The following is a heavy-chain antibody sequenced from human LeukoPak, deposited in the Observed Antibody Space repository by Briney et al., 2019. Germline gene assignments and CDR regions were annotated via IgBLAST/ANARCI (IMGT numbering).Heavy chain of an antibody. Sequence: ASVKVSCKASGYTFTSYAMHWVRQAPGQRLEWMGWINAGNGNTKYSQEFQGRVTMTTETSTTTAYMELRSLTSDDTAVYYCARKPTGWPFDYWGQGTLVTVSS. CDR2: INAGNGNT. V-gene: IGHV1-3*01. CDR3: ARKPTGWPFDY. D-gene: IGHD6-19*01. CDR1: GYTFTSYA. J-gene: IGHJ4*02.